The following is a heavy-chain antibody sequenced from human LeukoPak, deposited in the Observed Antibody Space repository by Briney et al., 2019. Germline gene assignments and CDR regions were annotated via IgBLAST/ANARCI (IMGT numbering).Heavy chain of an antibody. CDR1: GFTFNTYA. J-gene: IGHJ6*03. CDR3: AKRRHDYGDYYYMDV. V-gene: IGHV3-23*01. CDR2: ITGTGGNT. Sequence: TGGSLRLSCAGSGFTFNTYAMSWVRQAPGKGLEWVSGITGTGGNTYYADSVKGRFTISRVNSKNTLYLQMNSLRADDTAVYYCAKRRHDYGDYYYMDVWGKGTTVTVSS. D-gene: IGHD4-17*01.